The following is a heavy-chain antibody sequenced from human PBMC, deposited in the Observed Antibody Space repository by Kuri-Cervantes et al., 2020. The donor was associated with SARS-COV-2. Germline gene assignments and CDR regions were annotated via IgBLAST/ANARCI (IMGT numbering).Heavy chain of an antibody. V-gene: IGHV1-24*01. J-gene: IGHJ1*01. CDR3: ATVPPCGGDCYSWYFQH. Sequence: ASVKVSCKVSGNTLTELPLHWVRQAPGKGLEWMGGFDPEQREIIYAQKFQGRVTMTEDTSTDTAYMELSSLRSEDTAVYYCATVPPCGGDCYSWYFQHWGQGTLVTVSS. D-gene: IGHD2-21*01. CDR1: GNTLTELP. CDR2: FDPEQREI.